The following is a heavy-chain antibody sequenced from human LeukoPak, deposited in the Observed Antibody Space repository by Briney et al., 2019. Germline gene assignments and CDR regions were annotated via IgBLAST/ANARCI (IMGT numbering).Heavy chain of an antibody. Sequence: GGSLRLSCVASGFTFNSYGMRWVRQAPGKGLEWVTFIRHDGSNKYYADSVKGRFTISRDNSKNTLYLQMNSLRVEDTAVYYCAKDLSVSGSSYWGQGTLVTVSS. CDR1: GFTFNSYG. D-gene: IGHD3-10*01. J-gene: IGHJ4*02. V-gene: IGHV3-30*02. CDR3: AKDLSVSGSSY. CDR2: IRHDGSNK.